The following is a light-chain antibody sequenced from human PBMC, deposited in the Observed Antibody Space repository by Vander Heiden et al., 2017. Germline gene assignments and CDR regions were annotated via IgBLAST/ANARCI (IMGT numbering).Light chain of an antibody. V-gene: IGLV2-14*01. Sequence: QAAPAHLGSVSASRGQSITISCTGPRSDVEGYNSLAWYNQHPANAPTHLNCEISKRPSAVSTLFSGSKSGNTASLTISPLQAEEWPDYYCSSYTSSSTPHVVFGGGTKLTVL. CDR3: SSYTSSSTPHVV. CDR1: RSDVEGYNS. CDR2: EIS. J-gene: IGLJ2*01.